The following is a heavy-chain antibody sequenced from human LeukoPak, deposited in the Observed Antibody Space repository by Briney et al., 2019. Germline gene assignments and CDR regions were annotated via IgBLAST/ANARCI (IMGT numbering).Heavy chain of an antibody. CDR1: GGSISSGGYY. Sequence: SEALSLTCTVSGGSISSGGYYWSWIRQPPGKGLEWIGYIYYSGSTSYNPSLKSRVTISVDTSKNQFSLKLSSVTAADTAVYYCARGARDYGYWGQGTLVTVSS. V-gene: IGHV4-61*08. CDR3: ARGARDYGY. D-gene: IGHD4-17*01. J-gene: IGHJ4*02. CDR2: IYYSGST.